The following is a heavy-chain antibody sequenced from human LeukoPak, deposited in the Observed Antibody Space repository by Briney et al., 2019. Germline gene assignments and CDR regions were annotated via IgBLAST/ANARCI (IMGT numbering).Heavy chain of an antibody. CDR2: MNPNSGNT. CDR1: GYTFTSYD. J-gene: IGHJ4*02. V-gene: IGHV1-8*03. D-gene: IGHD2-2*02. CDR3: ATHYQLLYLCYFDY. Sequence: GASVTASCKASGYTFTSYDINWVLQATGQGLEWMGWMNPNSGNTGYAQKVQGRVTITRNTSISTAYMEPSSLRAEDTAVYYCATHYQLLYLCYFDYWGQGTLVTVSS.